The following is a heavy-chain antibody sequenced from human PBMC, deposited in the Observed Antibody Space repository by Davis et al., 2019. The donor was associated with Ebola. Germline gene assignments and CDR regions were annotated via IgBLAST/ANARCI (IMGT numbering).Heavy chain of an antibody. D-gene: IGHD4-17*01. J-gene: IGHJ4*02. CDR1: GFTFSSYA. CDR3: AKAKTRFRYGDFIPDWYFDY. V-gene: IGHV3-23*01. CDR2: ISGSGGST. Sequence: PGGSLRLSCAASGFTFSSYAMSWVRQAPGKGLEWVSAISGSGGSTYYADSVKGRFTISRDNSKNTLYLQMNSLRAEDTAVYYCAKAKTRFRYGDFIPDWYFDYWGQGTLVTVSS.